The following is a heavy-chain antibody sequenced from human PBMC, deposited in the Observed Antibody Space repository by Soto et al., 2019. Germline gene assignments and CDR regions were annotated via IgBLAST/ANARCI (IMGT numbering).Heavy chain of an antibody. CDR1: GASISSYY. J-gene: IGHJ5*02. Sequence: PSEALSLTCTVSGASISSYYWSWIRRTPGKGLEWIGYISYSGSTNYNPSLKSRVTISFDASKNEISLQVRSATAADAAVYYCARDLKEYCSDGKCNWFDPWGQGTLVTVSS. CDR2: ISYSGST. V-gene: IGHV4-59*01. D-gene: IGHD2-15*01. CDR3: ARDLKEYCSDGKCNWFDP.